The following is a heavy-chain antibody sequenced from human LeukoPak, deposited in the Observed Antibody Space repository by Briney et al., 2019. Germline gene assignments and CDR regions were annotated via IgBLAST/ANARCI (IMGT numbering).Heavy chain of an antibody. CDR1: GFTFSSFA. CDR3: AKVRFDSSGYYYTYYYYGMDV. V-gene: IGHV3-23*01. Sequence: GESLRLSCAASGFTFSSFAMIWVRQAPGKGLEWVSGISGSGGDTYYADSVKGRFTVSRDNSKSTLYLQMTSLRAEDTAVYFCAKVRFDSSGYYYTYYYYGMDVWGQGTMVTVSS. J-gene: IGHJ6*02. CDR2: ISGSGGDT. D-gene: IGHD3-22*01.